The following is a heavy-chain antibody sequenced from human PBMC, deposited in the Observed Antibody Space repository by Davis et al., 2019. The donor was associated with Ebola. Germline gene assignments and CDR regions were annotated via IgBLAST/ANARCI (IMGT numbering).Heavy chain of an antibody. CDR1: GFTSGDYC. J-gene: IGHJ4*02. CDR2: ISGSGGST. V-gene: IGHV3-23*01. Sequence: GESLKISCTTSGFTSGDYCMSWVRQAPGKGLEWVSVISGSGGSTYYADSVKGRFTISRDNSKNTLYLQMNSLRAEDTAVYYCAKGRIPHLPFDYWGQGTLVTVSS. CDR3: AKGRIPHLPFDY.